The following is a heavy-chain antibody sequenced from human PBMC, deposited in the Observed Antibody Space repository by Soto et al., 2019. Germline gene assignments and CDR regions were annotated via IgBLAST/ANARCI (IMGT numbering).Heavy chain of an antibody. V-gene: IGHV2-5*02. CDR3: AHRLGDYDILTGYLTRSDAFGI. J-gene: IGHJ3*02. CDR2: IYWDDDK. CDR1: GFSLSTSGVG. Sequence: QITLKESGPTLVKPTQTLTLTCTFPGFSLSTSGVGVGWIRQPPGKALERLALIYWDDDKRYSPSLKSRLTITNDTSKNQVVLTMANMDPVDTATYYCAHRLGDYDILTGYLTRSDAFGIWGQGTMVTVSS. D-gene: IGHD3-9*01.